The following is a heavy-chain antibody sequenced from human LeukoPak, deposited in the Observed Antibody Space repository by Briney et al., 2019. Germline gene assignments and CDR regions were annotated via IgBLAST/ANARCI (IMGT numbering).Heavy chain of an antibody. D-gene: IGHD6-25*01. Sequence: GGSLGLSCAAPGFTFSSYAMSWVRQAPGKGLEWVSAISGSGGSTYYADSVKGRFTISRDNSKNTLYLQMNSLRAEDTAVYYCASSAILYYFDYWGQGTLVTVSS. J-gene: IGHJ4*02. V-gene: IGHV3-23*01. CDR2: ISGSGGST. CDR1: GFTFSSYA. CDR3: ASSAILYYFDY.